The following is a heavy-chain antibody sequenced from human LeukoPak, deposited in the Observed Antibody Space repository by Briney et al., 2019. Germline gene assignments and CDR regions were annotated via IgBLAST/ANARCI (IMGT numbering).Heavy chain of an antibody. CDR3: AKGAGGSYGLYYFDY. D-gene: IGHD5-24*01. Sequence: QRGGSLRLSCAASGFTFRSYAMSWDRQAPGKGLEWVSSIIANGGSTYYADSVKGRFTISRDNSENTVYLQMNSLRAEDTAVYYCAKGAGGSYGLYYFDYWGQGILVTVSS. CDR1: GFTFRSYA. V-gene: IGHV3-23*01. J-gene: IGHJ4*02. CDR2: IIANGGST.